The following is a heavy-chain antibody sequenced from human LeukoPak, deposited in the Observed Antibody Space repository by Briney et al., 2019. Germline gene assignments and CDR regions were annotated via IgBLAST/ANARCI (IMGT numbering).Heavy chain of an antibody. J-gene: IGHJ4*02. CDR3: ATRKLGNDY. CDR1: GGSVSDYY. D-gene: IGHD7-27*01. Sequence: PSETLSLTCTISGGSVSDYYWSWIRQSPGKGLEWIGYIYYTGSTTYNPSLKSRVIIPADTSKNQFSLKLSSVTAADTAVYYCATRKLGNDYWGQGTLVTVSS. V-gene: IGHV4-59*02. CDR2: IYYTGST.